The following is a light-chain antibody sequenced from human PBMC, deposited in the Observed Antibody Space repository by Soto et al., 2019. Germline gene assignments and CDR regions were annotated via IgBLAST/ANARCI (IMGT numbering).Light chain of an antibody. V-gene: IGKV1-39*01. J-gene: IGKJ1*01. Sequence: DIQMTQSPSSMSASVGDRVTITCRASQSISTYLNWYQQKAGLAPKLLIYAASSLQSGVPSRFSGSGSGTHFTLTISSLQPEDFATYYCQQTYSTPPTFGQGTKVEIK. CDR1: QSISTY. CDR2: AAS. CDR3: QQTYSTPPT.